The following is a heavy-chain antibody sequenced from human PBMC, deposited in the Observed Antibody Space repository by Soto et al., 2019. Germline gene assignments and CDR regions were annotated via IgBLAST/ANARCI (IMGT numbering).Heavy chain of an antibody. J-gene: IGHJ6*02. D-gene: IGHD2-21*02. Sequence: ASVKVSCKASGYTFTSYAMHWVRQAPGQRLEWMGWINAGNGITKYSQKFQGRVTITRDTSASTAYMELSSLRSEDTAVYYCARENSDVGMDVWGQGTTVTVSS. CDR3: ARENSDVGMDV. CDR1: GYTFTSYA. CDR2: INAGNGIT. V-gene: IGHV1-3*01.